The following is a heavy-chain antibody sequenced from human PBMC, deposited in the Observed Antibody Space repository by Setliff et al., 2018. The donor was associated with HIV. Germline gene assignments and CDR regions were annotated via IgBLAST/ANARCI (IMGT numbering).Heavy chain of an antibody. V-gene: IGHV1-69*13. Sequence: GASVKVSCKASGYTFTSYAMHWVRQAPGQRLVWMGGIITLFGEANYAQKFQGRVTITADESTSTAYMELNSLTSDDTALYYCARDFSAMVVAGSGGALVYWGQGTLVTVSS. CDR3: ARDFSAMVVAGSGGALVY. J-gene: IGHJ4*02. CDR2: IITLFGEA. D-gene: IGHD6-19*01. CDR1: GYTFTSYA.